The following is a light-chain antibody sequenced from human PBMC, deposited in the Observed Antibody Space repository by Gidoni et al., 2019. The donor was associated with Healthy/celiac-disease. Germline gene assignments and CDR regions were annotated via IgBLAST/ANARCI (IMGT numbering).Light chain of an antibody. Sequence: DNQMNQAPSSLSASVGDRVTITCRASQGISNYLAWYQQKPGKVPKLLIYAASTLQSGVPSRFSGSGSGTDFTLTSSSLQPEDVATYYCQKYNSAPRTFGQGTKVEIK. CDR2: AAS. V-gene: IGKV1-27*01. CDR3: QKYNSAPRT. J-gene: IGKJ1*01. CDR1: QGISNY.